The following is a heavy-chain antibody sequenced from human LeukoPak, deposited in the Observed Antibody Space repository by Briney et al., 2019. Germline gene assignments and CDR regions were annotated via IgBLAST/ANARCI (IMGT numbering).Heavy chain of an antibody. Sequence: ASVKVSCKASGYTFTSYAMHWVRQAPGQRLEWMGWINAGNGNTKYSQKFQGRVTITRDTSASTAYMELSSLRSEDTAVYYCARGPPSYYYDSSGYYSPPPSYFDYWGQGTLVTVSS. CDR2: INAGNGNT. J-gene: IGHJ4*02. CDR3: ARGPPSYYYDSSGYYSPPPSYFDY. D-gene: IGHD3-22*01. V-gene: IGHV1-3*01. CDR1: GYTFTSYA.